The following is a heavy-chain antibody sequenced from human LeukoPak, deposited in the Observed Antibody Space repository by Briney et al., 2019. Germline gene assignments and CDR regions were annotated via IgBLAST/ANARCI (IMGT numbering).Heavy chain of an antibody. D-gene: IGHD5-12*01. V-gene: IGHV4-30-2*01. CDR2: IYHSGST. Sequence: SGTLSLTCAVSGGSISSGGHSWSWIRQPPGKGLEWIGYIYHSGSTYYNPSLESRVTISVDRSKNQFSLKLSSVTAADTAVYFCASVKPGYGDAFDVWGQGTMVTVSS. CDR1: GGSISSGGHS. CDR3: ASVKPGYGDAFDV. J-gene: IGHJ3*01.